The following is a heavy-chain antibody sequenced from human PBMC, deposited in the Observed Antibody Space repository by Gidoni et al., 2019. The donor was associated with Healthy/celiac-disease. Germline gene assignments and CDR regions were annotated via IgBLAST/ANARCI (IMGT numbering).Heavy chain of an antibody. Sequence: EVQLVESGGGLVKPGGSLRLSCAASGFTFSSYSMNWVRQAPGKGLEWVSSISSSSSYIYYADSVKGRFTISRDNAKNSLYLQMNSLRAEDTAVYYCARDRGWELLKGDFDYWGQGTLVTVSS. D-gene: IGHD1-26*01. CDR2: ISSSSSYI. J-gene: IGHJ4*02. CDR1: GFTFSSYS. V-gene: IGHV3-21*01. CDR3: ARDRGWELLKGDFDY.